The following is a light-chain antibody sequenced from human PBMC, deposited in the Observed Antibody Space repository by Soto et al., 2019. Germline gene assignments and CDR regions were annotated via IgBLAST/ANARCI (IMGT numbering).Light chain of an antibody. CDR3: QNYNSSPFT. Sequence: DLPMTQSPPSLSASVGDRVTVTCRASHDIGNSLAWYQHRPGKSPRLLIYDASSLQSGVPSRFSGSGSGTHFTLAISSLRPEDVGSFYCQNYNSSPFTFGGGTKVEVK. CDR1: HDIGNS. J-gene: IGKJ4*01. CDR2: DAS. V-gene: IGKV1-27*01.